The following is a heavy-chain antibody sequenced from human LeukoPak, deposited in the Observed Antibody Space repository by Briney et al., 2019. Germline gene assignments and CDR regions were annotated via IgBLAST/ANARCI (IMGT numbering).Heavy chain of an antibody. CDR3: ARVDYGDYEAYYYYYYMDV. CDR1: GYTFTSYG. V-gene: IGHV1-18*01. CDR2: ISAYNGNT. Sequence: ASVKVSCKASGYTFTSYGISWVRQAPGQGLEWMGWISAYNGNTNYAPNLQGRVTMTTDRFTNTAYMELRSLRSDDTAVYYCARVDYGDYEAYYYYYYMDVWGKGTTVTISS. D-gene: IGHD4-17*01. J-gene: IGHJ6*03.